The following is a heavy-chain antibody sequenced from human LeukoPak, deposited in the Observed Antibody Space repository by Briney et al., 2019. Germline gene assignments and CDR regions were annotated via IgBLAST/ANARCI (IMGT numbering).Heavy chain of an antibody. V-gene: IGHV4-59*01. Sequence: SETLSLTCTVSGDSFSYFYWSWIRQPPGKGLEWIGYIYNSGSTNYNPSLKSRVTISLDTSKNQFSLKLSSVTAADTAVYYCARFPGGAEYRHYYYMDVWGTGTTVTVSS. D-gene: IGHD1-14*01. CDR3: ARFPGGAEYRHYYYMDV. CDR1: GDSFSYFY. CDR2: IYNSGST. J-gene: IGHJ6*03.